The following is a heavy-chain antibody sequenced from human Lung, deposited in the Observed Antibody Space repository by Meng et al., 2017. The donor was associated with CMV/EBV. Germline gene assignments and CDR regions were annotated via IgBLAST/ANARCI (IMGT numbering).Heavy chain of an antibody. Sequence: GEXXKISCAASGFTLSSYWVHWVRQVPEKGLVWVSRINSDDSTTTYADSVKGRFTISRDNAKNTVYLQMNSLRVEDTAVYYCARDCFGREDYWGQGTLVTGAS. V-gene: IGHV3-74*03. CDR2: INSDDSTT. D-gene: IGHD3-10*01. J-gene: IGHJ4*02. CDR1: GFTLSSYW. CDR3: ARDCFGREDY.